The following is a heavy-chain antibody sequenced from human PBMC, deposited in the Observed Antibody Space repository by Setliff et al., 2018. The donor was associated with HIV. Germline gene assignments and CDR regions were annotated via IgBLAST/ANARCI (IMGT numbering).Heavy chain of an antibody. J-gene: IGHJ3*02. D-gene: IGHD2-2*01. CDR3: ARGSCSTISCSLRVGNDAFDI. CDR1: GGSFSGYY. Sequence: SETLSLTCAVYGGSFSGYYWSWIRQPPGKGLEWIGEINHSGSTNYNPSLKSRVTISVYTSKNQFSLRLSSVTAADTAVYYCARGSCSTISCSLRVGNDAFDIWGQGTMVTVSS. CDR2: INHSGST. V-gene: IGHV4-34*01.